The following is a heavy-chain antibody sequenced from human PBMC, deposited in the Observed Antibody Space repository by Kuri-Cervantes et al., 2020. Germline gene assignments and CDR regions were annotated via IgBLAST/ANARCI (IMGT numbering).Heavy chain of an antibody. J-gene: IGHJ5*02. D-gene: IGHD3-22*01. CDR2: IYYSGST. V-gene: IGHV4-59*12. Sequence: SETLSLTCTVSGGSLSSYYWSWIRQPPGKGLEWIGYIYYSGSTNYNPSLKSRVTISVDTSKNQFSLKLSSVTAADTAVYYCARPSGIYSSGYDWFDPWGQGTLVTVSS. CDR1: GGSLSSYY. CDR3: ARPSGIYSSGYDWFDP.